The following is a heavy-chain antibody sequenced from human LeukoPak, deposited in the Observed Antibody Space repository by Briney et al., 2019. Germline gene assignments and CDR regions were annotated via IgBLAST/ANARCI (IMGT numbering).Heavy chain of an antibody. D-gene: IGHD3-22*01. Sequence: PGRSPRLSCTASGFTFGDYAMSWVRQAPGKGLEWVGFIRSKAYGGTTEYAASVKGRFTISRDDSKSIAYLQMNSLKTEDTAVYYCTRTVGGYFAEVYFDYWGQGTLVTVSS. V-gene: IGHV3-49*04. J-gene: IGHJ4*02. CDR2: IRSKAYGGTT. CDR1: GFTFGDYA. CDR3: TRTVGGYFAEVYFDY.